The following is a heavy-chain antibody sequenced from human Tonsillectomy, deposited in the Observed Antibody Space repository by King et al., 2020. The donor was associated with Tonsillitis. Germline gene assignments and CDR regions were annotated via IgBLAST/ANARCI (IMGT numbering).Heavy chain of an antibody. V-gene: IGHV3-23*04. D-gene: IGHD3-3*01. CDR2: ISGTGIGT. J-gene: IGHJ6*02. CDR3: AKWFGVVIIPDGGMDV. CDR1: EFTFSSYA. Sequence: VQLVESGGGLVQPGGSLRLSCAASEFTFSSYAMNWVRQAPGKGLEWVSGISGTGIGTFYADSVKGRFTISRDNSKNTLYLQMNSLRAEDTAVYYCAKWFGVVIIPDGGMDVWGQGTTVSVSS.